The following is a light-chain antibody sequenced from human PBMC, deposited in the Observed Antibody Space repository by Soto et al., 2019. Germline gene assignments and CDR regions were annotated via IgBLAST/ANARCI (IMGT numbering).Light chain of an antibody. CDR2: GAS. Sequence: DIQMTQSPSSVSASIGDTVTITCRASQDISILLAWYQQKPGRAPKLLIYGASTLESWVPSRFSGRGSGTDFTLTIISLQPEDFATYFCQQADSFPLTFGGGTKVEIK. CDR1: QDISIL. CDR3: QQADSFPLT. V-gene: IGKV1D-12*01. J-gene: IGKJ4*01.